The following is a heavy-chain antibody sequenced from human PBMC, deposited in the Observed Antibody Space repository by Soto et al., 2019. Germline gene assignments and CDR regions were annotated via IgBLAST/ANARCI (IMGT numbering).Heavy chain of an antibody. J-gene: IGHJ5*02. CDR2: IYHSGST. Sequence: SETLSLTCAVSGGSISSGGYSWSWIRQPPGKGLEWIGYIYHSGSTSYNPSLKSRVTISVDRSNNQFSLKLSSVTAADTAVYYCARAWDSSAPNWIDPWGQGTLVTVSS. CDR3: ARAWDSSAPNWIDP. CDR1: GGSISSGGYS. D-gene: IGHD6-25*01. V-gene: IGHV4-30-2*01.